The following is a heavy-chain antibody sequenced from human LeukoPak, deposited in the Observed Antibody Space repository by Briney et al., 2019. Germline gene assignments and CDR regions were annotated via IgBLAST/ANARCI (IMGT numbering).Heavy chain of an antibody. CDR2: ISSNGGST. CDR1: GFTFSSYA. D-gene: IGHD1-26*01. Sequence: GGSLRLSCSASGFTFSSYAMHWVRQAPGKGLEYGSAISSNGGSTYYADSVKGRFTISTDNSKNTLYLQMSSLRAEDTAVYYCVKDTSVSLREHYFDYWGQGTLVTVSS. J-gene: IGHJ4*02. CDR3: VKDTSVSLREHYFDY. V-gene: IGHV3-64D*06.